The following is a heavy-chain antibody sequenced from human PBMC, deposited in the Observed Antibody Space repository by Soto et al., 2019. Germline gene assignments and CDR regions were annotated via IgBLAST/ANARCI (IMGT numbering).Heavy chain of an antibody. V-gene: IGHV3-30*18. CDR1: GFPFSRYE. D-gene: IGHD3-22*01. CDR2: ISHDGSNK. Sequence: GWSLRLSCAASGFPFSRYEIHWVRQVPGRGLEWVALISHDGSNKYYVDSVKGRFIISRDNSKKTVYLQMNSLRTEDTALYYCAKDADFDTRNLHHWGQGNLVTVSS. CDR3: AKDADFDTRNLHH. J-gene: IGHJ5*02.